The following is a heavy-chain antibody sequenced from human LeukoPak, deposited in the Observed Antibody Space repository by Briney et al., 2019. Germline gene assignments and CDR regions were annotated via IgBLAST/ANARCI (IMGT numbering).Heavy chain of an antibody. CDR2: IYYSGST. CDR3: AGRGIVVPQVWKGTDAFDI. D-gene: IGHD3-22*01. Sequence: SETLSLTCTVSGGSISSSSYYWGWIRQPPGKGLEWIGSIYYSGSTYYNPSLKSRVTISVDTSKNQFSLKLSSVTAADTAVYYCAGRGIVVPQVWKGTDAFDIWGQGTMVTVSS. CDR1: GGSISSSSYY. V-gene: IGHV4-39*07. J-gene: IGHJ3*02.